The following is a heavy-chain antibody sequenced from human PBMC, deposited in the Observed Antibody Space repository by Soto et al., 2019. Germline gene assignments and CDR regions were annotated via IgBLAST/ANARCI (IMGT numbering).Heavy chain of an antibody. CDR3: ARDSAGVDFWSDYYTHFDY. D-gene: IGHD3-3*01. CDR2: ISAYNGNT. J-gene: IGHJ4*02. CDR1: GYTFTSYG. V-gene: IGHV1-18*01. Sequence: ASVKVSCKASGYTFTSYGISWVRQAPGQGLEWMGWISAYNGNTNYAQKLQGRVTMTTDTSTSTAYMELRSLRSDDTAVYYCARDSAGVDFWSDYYTHFDYWGQGTLVTVSS.